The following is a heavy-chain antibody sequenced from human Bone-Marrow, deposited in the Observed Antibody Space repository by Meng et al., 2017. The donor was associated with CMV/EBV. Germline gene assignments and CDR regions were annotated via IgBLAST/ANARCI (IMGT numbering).Heavy chain of an antibody. CDR1: GGSVSSGSYY. CDR2: TYYRGSI. J-gene: IGHJ6*02. D-gene: IGHD2-2*01. CDR3: ARQVVVVPAASETNYYYYYGMDV. V-gene: IGHV4-61*01. Sequence: LRLSCTVSGGSVSSGSYYWSWIRHPPGKGLEWIGYTYYRGSINYNPSLRRRVTISVDTSKNQCSLTLSSVTAPDTAVYYCARQVVVVPAASETNYYYYYGMDVWGQGTTVTVSS.